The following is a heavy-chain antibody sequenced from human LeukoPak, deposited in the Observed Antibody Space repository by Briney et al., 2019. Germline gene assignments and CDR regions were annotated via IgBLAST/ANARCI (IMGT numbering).Heavy chain of an antibody. CDR2: IYYSGST. CDR1: GGSISSSSYY. CDR3: AKKDPLSWGSGKEAFDI. Sequence: SETLSLTCTVSGGSISSSSYYWGWIRQPPGKGLEWIGSIYYSGSTYYNPSLKSRVTISVDTSKNQFSLKLSSVTAADTAVYYCAKKDPLSWGSGKEAFDIWGQGTMVAVSS. J-gene: IGHJ3*02. D-gene: IGHD7-27*01. V-gene: IGHV4-39*07.